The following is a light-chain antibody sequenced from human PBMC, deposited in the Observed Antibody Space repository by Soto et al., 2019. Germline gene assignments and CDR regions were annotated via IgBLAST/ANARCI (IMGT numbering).Light chain of an antibody. CDR3: QQSYSTQIT. J-gene: IGKJ5*01. Sequence: DIQMTQSPASVSGSVVGRVTSTCLASQGISSWLAWYQQKPGKAPKLLIYAASSLQSGVPSRFSGSGSGTDFTLTISSLQLEDFATYYCQQSYSTQITFGQGTRLEIK. CDR1: QGISSW. CDR2: AAS. V-gene: IGKV1-12*01.